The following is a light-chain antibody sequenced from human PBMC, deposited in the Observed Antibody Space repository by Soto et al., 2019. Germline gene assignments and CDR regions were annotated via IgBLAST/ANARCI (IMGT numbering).Light chain of an antibody. V-gene: IGKV3-20*01. CDR2: GAS. J-gene: IGKJ1*01. Sequence: EIVLTQSPGTLSLSPGERATLSCRASQSVSSSYLAWYQQKPGQAPRLLIYGASSRATGIPDRFSGSGSGTAFTLTISRLEPEHFSVYYCQQYGSSPQTFGQGTKVEIK. CDR1: QSVSSSY. CDR3: QQYGSSPQT.